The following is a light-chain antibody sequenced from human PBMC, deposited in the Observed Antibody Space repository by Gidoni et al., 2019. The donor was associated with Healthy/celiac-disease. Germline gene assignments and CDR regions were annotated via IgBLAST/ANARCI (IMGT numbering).Light chain of an antibody. J-gene: IGKJ1*01. Sequence: EIVMTKSPATLSVSPGERATLSCRASHSFSSNLSWYQQKPGQAPRLLIYVASTWATGIPARFSGSGSGTEFTLTISSLQSEDFAVYYCQQYNNWPPWTFGQGTKVEIK. CDR3: QQYNNWPPWT. V-gene: IGKV3-15*01. CDR2: VAS. CDR1: HSFSSN.